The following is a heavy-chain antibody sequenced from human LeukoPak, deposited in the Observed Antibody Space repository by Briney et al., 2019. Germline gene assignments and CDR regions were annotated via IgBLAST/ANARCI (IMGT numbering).Heavy chain of an antibody. V-gene: IGHV1-18*01. CDR2: ISAYNGNT. D-gene: IGHD3-10*01. CDR3: ARAGILWFGELHFDY. CDR1: GYTFTSYG. J-gene: IGHJ4*02. Sequence: GASVKVSCKASGYTFTSYGISWVRQAPGQGLEWMGWISAYNGNTNYAQKLQGRVTITTDTSTSTAYMELRSLRSDDTAVYYCARAGILWFGELHFDYWGQGTLVTVSS.